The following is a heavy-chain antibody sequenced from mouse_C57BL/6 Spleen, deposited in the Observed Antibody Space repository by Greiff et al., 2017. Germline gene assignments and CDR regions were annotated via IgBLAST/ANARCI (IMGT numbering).Heavy chain of an antibody. V-gene: IGHV1-69*01. CDR3: ARAGDYDGFAY. CDR1: GYTFPSYW. J-gene: IGHJ3*01. Sequence: QVQLQQPGAELVMPGASVKLSCKASGYTFPSYWMHWVKQRPGQGLEWIGEIDPSDSYTNYNQMFTGKSTLTVDNSSSTAFMLLSSLAAEASAVYYNARAGDYDGFAYWGQGTLVTVSA. D-gene: IGHD2-4*01. CDR2: IDPSDSYT.